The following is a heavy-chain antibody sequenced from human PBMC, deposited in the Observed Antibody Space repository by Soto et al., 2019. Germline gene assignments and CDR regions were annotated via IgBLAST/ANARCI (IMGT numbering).Heavy chain of an antibody. CDR3: AREYCTSTSCYGVDY. V-gene: IGHV1-18*01. CDR2: ISGYNDNT. D-gene: IGHD2-2*01. CDR1: VDTFTTYG. Sequence: QVQLVQSGAEVKMPGASVKVSCKASVDTFTTYGISWVRQAPGQGLEWMGWISGYNDNTKYEQKFQGRVIMTADKSTSTAYLELRTLTSDDTAVYYCAREYCTSTSCYGVDYWGQGTLVTVSS. J-gene: IGHJ4*02.